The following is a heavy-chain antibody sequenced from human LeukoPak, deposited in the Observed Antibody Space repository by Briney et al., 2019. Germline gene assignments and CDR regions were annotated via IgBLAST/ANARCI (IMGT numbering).Heavy chain of an antibody. CDR1: GGSFSGYY. J-gene: IGHJ5*02. Sequence: SETLSLTCAVYGGSFSGYYWSWIRQPPGKGLEWIGEINHSGSTNYNPSLKSRVTISVDTSKNKFSLKLSSVTAADTAVYYCARVGAYYDFWSGSKRWFDPWGQGTLVTVSS. CDR3: ARVGAYYDFWSGSKRWFDP. CDR2: INHSGST. D-gene: IGHD3-3*01. V-gene: IGHV4-34*01.